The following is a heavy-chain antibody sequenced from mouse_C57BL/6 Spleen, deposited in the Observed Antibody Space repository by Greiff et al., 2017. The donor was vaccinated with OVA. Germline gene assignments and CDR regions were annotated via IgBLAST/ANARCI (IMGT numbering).Heavy chain of an antibody. CDR3: ARRITTVASYAMDY. Sequence: QVQLQQSGAELVKPGASVKISCKASGYAFSSYWMNWVKQRPGKGLEWIGQIYPGDGDTNYNGKFKGKATLTADKSSSTAYMQLSSLTSEDSAVYFCARRITTVASYAMDYWGQGTSVTVSS. CDR2: IYPGDGDT. D-gene: IGHD1-1*01. J-gene: IGHJ4*01. CDR1: GYAFSSYW. V-gene: IGHV1-80*01.